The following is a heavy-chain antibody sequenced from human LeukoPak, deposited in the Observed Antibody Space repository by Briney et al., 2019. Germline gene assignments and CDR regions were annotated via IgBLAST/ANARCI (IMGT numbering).Heavy chain of an antibody. CDR3: ARDREAPYDFWSGYLGGGNWFDP. CDR1: GGSVSSGSYY. CDR2: IYTSGRT. Sequence: PSETLSLTCTVSGGSVSSGSYYWSWIRQPAGKGLEWVGRIYTSGRTNYNPSLKSRVTISVDTPKNQFSLKLSSVTAADTAVYYCARDREAPYDFWSGYLGGGNWFDPWGQGTLVTVSS. D-gene: IGHD3-3*01. J-gene: IGHJ5*02. V-gene: IGHV4-61*02.